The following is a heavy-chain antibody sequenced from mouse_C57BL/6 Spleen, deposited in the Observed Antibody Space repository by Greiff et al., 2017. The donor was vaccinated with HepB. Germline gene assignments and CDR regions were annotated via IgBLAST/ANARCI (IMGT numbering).Heavy chain of an antibody. CDR1: GFTFSSYA. D-gene: IGHD1-1*01. CDR2: ISDGGSYT. V-gene: IGHV5-4*01. J-gene: IGHJ3*01. Sequence: DVHLVESGGGLVKPGGSLKLSCAASGFTFSSYAMSWVRQTPEKRLEWVATISDGGSYTYYPDNVKGRFTISRDNAKNNLYLQMSHLKSEDTAMYYCASNYGEGFAYWGQGTLVTVSA. CDR3: ASNYGEGFAY.